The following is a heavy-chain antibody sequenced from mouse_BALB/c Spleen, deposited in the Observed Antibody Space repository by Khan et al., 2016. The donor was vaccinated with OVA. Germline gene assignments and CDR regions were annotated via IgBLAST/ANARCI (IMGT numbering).Heavy chain of an antibody. CDR2: IYPYNDAT. CDR3: APVDTYYVSFAY. J-gene: IGHJ3*01. D-gene: IGHD1-1*01. V-gene: IGHV1S136*01. CDR1: GYTFNSTV. Sequence: VQLKQSGPEVVKPGASVKLSCKASGYTFNSTVMHWVKQKPGQGLEWIGYIYPYNDATKYNTKFSGKATLTSDKSSSTAYMELSSLTSEDSAVYYWAPVDTYYVSFAYWGQGTLVTVSA.